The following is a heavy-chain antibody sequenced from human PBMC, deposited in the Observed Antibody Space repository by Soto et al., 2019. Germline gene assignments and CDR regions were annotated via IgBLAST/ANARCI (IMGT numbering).Heavy chain of an antibody. Sequence: PSETLSLTCTVSGGSVSSGSYYRSWIRQPPGKGLEWIGYIYYSGSTNYNPSLKSRVTISVDTSKNQFSLKLSSVTAADTAVYYCARDSDYYDSTEAPYYYYGMDVWGQGTTVTVSS. CDR2: IYYSGST. D-gene: IGHD3-22*01. J-gene: IGHJ6*02. V-gene: IGHV4-61*01. CDR3: ARDSDYYDSTEAPYYYYGMDV. CDR1: GGSVSSGSYY.